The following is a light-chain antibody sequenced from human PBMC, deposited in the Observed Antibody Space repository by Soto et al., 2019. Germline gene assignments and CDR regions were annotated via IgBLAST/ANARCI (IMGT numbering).Light chain of an antibody. J-gene: IGLJ2*01. CDR1: NIGSKS. CDR2: DDS. Sequence: SYELTQPPSVSVAPGQTARITCGGDNIGSKSVHWYQQKAGQDPVLVVYDDSDRPSGITERFAGSNSGNTATLTISRVEAGDEADYYCQVWDDGGERGVIFGGGTKVTVL. CDR3: QVWDDGGERGVI. V-gene: IGLV3-21*02.